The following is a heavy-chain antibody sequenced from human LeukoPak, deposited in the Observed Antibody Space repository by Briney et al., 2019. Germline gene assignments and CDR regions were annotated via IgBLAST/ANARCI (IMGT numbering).Heavy chain of an antibody. J-gene: IGHJ3*02. CDR1: GGSISSYY. CDR3: ARDTIVGATPLAFDI. V-gene: IGHV4-4*07. CDR2: IYTSGST. Sequence: SETLSLTCTISGGSISSYYWSWIRQPAGKGLEWIGRIYTSGSTNYNPSLKSRVTMSVDTSKNQFSLKLSSVTAADTAVYYCARDTIVGATPLAFDIWGQGTMVTVSS. D-gene: IGHD1-26*01.